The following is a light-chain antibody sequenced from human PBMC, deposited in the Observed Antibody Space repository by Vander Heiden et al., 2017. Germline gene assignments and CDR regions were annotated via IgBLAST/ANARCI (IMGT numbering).Light chain of an antibody. J-gene: IGLJ3*02. V-gene: IGLV3-9*01. CDR1: NSGSKN. CDR3: QVWDNGSVV. CDR2: RDN. Sequence: SYDLTQALSVSVALGPTARITCGGKNSGSKNVHWYQQKPGQAPALVIYRDNNRPSGIPERLSGSNSGNTATLTISSAQVGDEADYFCQVWDNGSVVFGGGTKLTVL.